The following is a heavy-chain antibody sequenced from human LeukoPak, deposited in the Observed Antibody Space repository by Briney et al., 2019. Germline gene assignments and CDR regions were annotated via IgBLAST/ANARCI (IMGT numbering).Heavy chain of an antibody. CDR1: GFSFDDYG. V-gene: IGHV3-20*04. D-gene: IGHD3-16*01. CDR2: INWNGGST. Sequence: GGSLRLSCAASGFSFDDYGMSWVRQAPGKGLEWVSGINWNGGSTGYADSVKGRFTISRDNAKNSLYLQMNSLRAEDTALYYCARDWSQELCFDCWGQGTLVTVSS. CDR3: ARDWSQELCFDC. J-gene: IGHJ4*02.